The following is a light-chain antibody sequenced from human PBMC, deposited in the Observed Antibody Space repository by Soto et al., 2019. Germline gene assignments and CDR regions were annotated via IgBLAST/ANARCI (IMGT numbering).Light chain of an antibody. CDR1: ERIYSAY. J-gene: IGKJ5*01. CDR3: QQYGNSPIT. Sequence: EIVMTQSPATLSVSPGERATLSCRASERIYSAYLGWYQQKPGQAPRLLIYGTSSRATGIPDRFSGSGSGTDFTLTISRLEPEDFAVYYCQQYGNSPITFGQGTRLE. V-gene: IGKV3-20*01. CDR2: GTS.